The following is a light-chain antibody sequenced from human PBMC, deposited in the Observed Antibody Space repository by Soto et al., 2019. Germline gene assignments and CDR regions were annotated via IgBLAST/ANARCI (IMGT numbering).Light chain of an antibody. CDR3: QQHGTT. CDR2: GAS. J-gene: IGKJ1*01. V-gene: IGKV3-20*01. Sequence: EIVLTQSPGTLSLSPGERATLSCRASQSVSSSLAWYKLKPGQAPRLLIYGASSRATGIPDRFSGSGSGTDFTLTISRLEPEDFAVYYCQQHGTTFGQGTKVAIK. CDR1: QSVSSS.